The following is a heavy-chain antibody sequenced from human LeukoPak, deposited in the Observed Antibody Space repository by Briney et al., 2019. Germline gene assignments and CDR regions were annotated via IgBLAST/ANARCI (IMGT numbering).Heavy chain of an antibody. D-gene: IGHD1-26*01. Sequence: MPGGSLRLSCAASRFTFSSCGFNWIRQAPGKGPEWVSSISSSSSYKCYADSVKGRFTISRDNAKNSLYLQMNSLRAEDTALYYCARDGGGSYELDCWGQGTPVTVSS. CDR1: RFTFSSCG. CDR3: ARDGGGSYELDC. CDR2: ISSSSSYK. J-gene: IGHJ4*02. V-gene: IGHV3-21*01.